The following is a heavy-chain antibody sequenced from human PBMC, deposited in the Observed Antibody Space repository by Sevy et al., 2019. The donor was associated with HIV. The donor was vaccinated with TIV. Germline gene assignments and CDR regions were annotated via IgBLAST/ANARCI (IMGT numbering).Heavy chain of an antibody. CDR3: ARDGFYCTNGVCYISYYYYGMDV. V-gene: IGHV3-21*01. J-gene: IGHJ6*02. D-gene: IGHD2-8*01. Sequence: GGSLRLSCAASGFTFSSYSMNWVRQAPGKGLEWVSSISSSSSYIYYADSVKGRFTISRDNAKNSLYLQMNSLRAEDTGVYYCARDGFYCTNGVCYISYYYYGMDVWGQGTTVTVSS. CDR2: ISSSSSYI. CDR1: GFTFSSYS.